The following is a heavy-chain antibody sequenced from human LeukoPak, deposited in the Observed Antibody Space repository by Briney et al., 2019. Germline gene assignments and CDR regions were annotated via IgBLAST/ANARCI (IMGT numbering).Heavy chain of an antibody. J-gene: IGHJ3*02. CDR1: GGSISNYY. D-gene: IGHD2-2*01. CDR3: ARMEYCSSTSCPDAFDI. Sequence: SETLSLTCTVSGGSISNYYWRWIRQPAGKGLEWIGRIYTSGSTNYNPSLNSRVIISVDKSKNQFSLKLSSVTAADTAVYYCARMEYCSSTSCPDAFDIWGQGTMVTVSS. CDR2: IYTSGST. V-gene: IGHV4-4*07.